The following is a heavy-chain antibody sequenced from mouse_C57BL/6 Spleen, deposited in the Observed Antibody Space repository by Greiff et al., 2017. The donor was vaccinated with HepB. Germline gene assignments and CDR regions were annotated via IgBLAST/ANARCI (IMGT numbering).Heavy chain of an antibody. D-gene: IGHD1-1*01. V-gene: IGHV5-4*03. CDR2: ISDGGSYT. Sequence: EVMLVESGGGLVKPGGSLKLSCAASGFTFSSYAMSWVRQTPEKRLEWVATISDGGSYTYYPDNVKGRFTISRDNAKNNLYLQMSHLKSEDTAMYYCARPRYYGSSFIFDYWGQGTTLTVSS. CDR1: GFTFSSYA. J-gene: IGHJ2*01. CDR3: ARPRYYGSSFIFDY.